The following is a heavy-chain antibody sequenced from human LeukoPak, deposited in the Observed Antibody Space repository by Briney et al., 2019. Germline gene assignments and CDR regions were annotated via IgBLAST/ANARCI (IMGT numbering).Heavy chain of an antibody. Sequence: PGGSLRLSCAASGFMFSSSEMTWVRQAPGKGLEWVSSISSSSSYIYYADSVKGRFTISRDNAKNSLYLQMNSLRAEDTAVYYCARDTAMAHWGQGTLVTVSS. CDR2: ISSSSSYI. CDR1: GFMFSSSE. V-gene: IGHV3-21*01. J-gene: IGHJ4*02. CDR3: ARDTAMAH. D-gene: IGHD5-18*01.